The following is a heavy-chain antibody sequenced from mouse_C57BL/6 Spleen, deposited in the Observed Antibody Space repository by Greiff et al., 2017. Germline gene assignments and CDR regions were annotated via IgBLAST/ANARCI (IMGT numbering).Heavy chain of an antibody. J-gene: IGHJ1*03. Sequence: VQLQQSGPGLVQPSQSLSITCTVSGFSLTSYGVHWVRQSPGKGLEWLGVIWSGGSTDYNAAFISRLSISKDNSKSQVFFKMNSLQADDTAIYYCATLTGIWYFDVWGTGTTVTVSS. CDR1: GFSLTSYG. CDR3: ATLTGIWYFDV. CDR2: IWSGGST. D-gene: IGHD4-1*01. V-gene: IGHV2-2*01.